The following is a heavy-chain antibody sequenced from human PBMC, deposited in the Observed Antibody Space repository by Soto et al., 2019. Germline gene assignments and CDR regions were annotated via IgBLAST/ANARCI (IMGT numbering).Heavy chain of an antibody. V-gene: IGHV2-70*12. Sequence: PTLVNPTQTLTLTCTFSGFSLSTSGMCVSWIRQPPGKALEWLARIDWDDDKYYSTSLKTRLTISKDTSKNQVVLTMTNVDPLDTATYYCAHRALSGSRYYFDFWGLGTLVTVSS. J-gene: IGHJ4*02. D-gene: IGHD1-26*01. CDR1: GFSLSTSGMC. CDR2: IDWDDDK. CDR3: AHRALSGSRYYFDF.